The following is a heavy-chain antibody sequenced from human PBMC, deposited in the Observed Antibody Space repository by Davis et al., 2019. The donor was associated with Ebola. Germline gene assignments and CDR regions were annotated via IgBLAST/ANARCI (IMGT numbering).Heavy chain of an antibody. CDR1: GFTFSSYA. V-gene: IGHV3-23*01. CDR3: AKDPSRGWYPPYYFDS. J-gene: IGHJ4*02. CDR2: ISGSGGST. Sequence: GESLKISCAASGFTFSSYAMSWVRQAPGKGLEWVSAISGSGGSTYYADSVKGRFTISRDNSKNTLYLQMNSLRVEDTAVYYCAKDPSRGWYPPYYFDSWGQGTLVTVSS. D-gene: IGHD6-19*01.